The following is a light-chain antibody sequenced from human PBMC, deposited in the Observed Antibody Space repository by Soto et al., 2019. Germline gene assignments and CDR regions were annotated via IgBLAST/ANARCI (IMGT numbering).Light chain of an antibody. CDR3: QESYSTPLA. J-gene: IGKJ4*01. CDR1: QNINIF. V-gene: IGKV1-39*01. CDR2: AAS. Sequence: DIQVTQSPSSLSASVGDRVTITCRTSQNINIFLNWYQQKPGRAPMVVISAASNLESGVRSRFSGRGSGTEFTLTISNLQPGDSALYFCQESYSTPLAFGGGTRVEIK.